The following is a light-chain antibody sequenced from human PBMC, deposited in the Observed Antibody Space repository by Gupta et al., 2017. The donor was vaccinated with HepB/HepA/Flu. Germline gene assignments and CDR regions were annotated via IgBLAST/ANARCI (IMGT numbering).Light chain of an antibody. Sequence: DIQMTQSPSSVSASVGDRVTITCRASRFMNSWLGWYQQKPGSASKLLIYTASNLESGVPSRFSGSRSGTDFTLTISSLQPEDFATYYCQQGDTFPITFGGGTKVDIK. CDR2: TAS. CDR3: QQGDTFPIT. V-gene: IGKV1-12*01. CDR1: RFMNSW. J-gene: IGKJ4*01.